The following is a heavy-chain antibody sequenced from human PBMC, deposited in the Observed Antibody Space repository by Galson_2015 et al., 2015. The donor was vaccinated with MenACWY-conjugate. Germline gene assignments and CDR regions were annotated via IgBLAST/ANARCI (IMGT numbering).Heavy chain of an antibody. D-gene: IGHD5-18*01. J-gene: IGHJ4*02. V-gene: IGHV3-72*01. Sequence: SLRLSCAASGFTFSDYYMDWVRQAPGKGLEWVGRIRNKLYSYTTEYAASLKGRLTISRDDSKNSSHLQLNALKTEDTAVYFCARGGRGDNSGYTYAFAYWGQGTLVTVSS. CDR1: GFTFSDYY. CDR2: IRNKLYSYTT. CDR3: ARGGRGDNSGYTYAFAY.